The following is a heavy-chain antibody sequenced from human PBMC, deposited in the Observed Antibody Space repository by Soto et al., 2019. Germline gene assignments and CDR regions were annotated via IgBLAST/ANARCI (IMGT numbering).Heavy chain of an antibody. CDR2: IYYSGST. CDR1: GGSISSYY. D-gene: IGHD2-15*01. CDR3: ATEVGGNDAFDI. J-gene: IGHJ3*02. V-gene: IGHV4-59*01. Sequence: SETLSLTCTVSGGSISSYYWSWIRQPPGKGLEWIGYIYYSGSTIYNPSLKSRVTISVDTSKNQFSLKLSSVTAADTAVYYCATEVGGNDAFDIWGQGTMVTVSS.